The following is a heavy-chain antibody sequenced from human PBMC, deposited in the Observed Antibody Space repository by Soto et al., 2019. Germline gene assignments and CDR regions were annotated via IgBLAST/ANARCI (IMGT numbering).Heavy chain of an antibody. J-gene: IGHJ4*02. CDR3: AKSDPVRSSSSGPFDY. CDR2: ISGSGGST. CDR1: GFTFSSYA. D-gene: IGHD6-6*01. V-gene: IGHV3-23*01. Sequence: HPGGSLRLSCAASGFTFSSYAMSWVRQAPGKGLEWVSAISGSGGSTYYADSVKGRFTISRDNSKNTLYLQMNSLRAEDTAVYYCAKSDPVRSSSSGPFDYWGQGTLVTVSS.